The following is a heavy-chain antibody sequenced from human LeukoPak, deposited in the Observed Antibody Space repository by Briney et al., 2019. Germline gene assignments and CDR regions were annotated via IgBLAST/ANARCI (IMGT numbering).Heavy chain of an antibody. CDR1: GFRFTDYS. CDR2: LGRSGEYK. Sequence: PGGSLRLSCAASGFRFTDYSMSWVRQAPGKGLEWVAGLGRSGEYKYYADSVKGRFTISRDNSKDPVSLQMNSLRAEDSAIYFCVKDRPCETCMPMDAWGQGTTVTVSS. CDR3: VKDRPCETCMPMDA. V-gene: IGHV3-23*01. J-gene: IGHJ6*02. D-gene: IGHD2-2*01.